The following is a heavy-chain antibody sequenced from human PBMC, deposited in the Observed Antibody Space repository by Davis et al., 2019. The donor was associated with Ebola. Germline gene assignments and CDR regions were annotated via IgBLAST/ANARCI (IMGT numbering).Heavy chain of an antibody. CDR3: ARDLGRVTVGN. V-gene: IGHV3-9*01. D-gene: IGHD4-17*01. CDR2: ISWNSASI. Sequence: SLKISCAASGFIFDDYSIHWVRQAPGKGLQLVAGISWNSASIDYADSVKGRFTISRDNAKASLYLQMNRLKTGDTAFYYCARDLGRVTVGNWGQGTLVTVSS. J-gene: IGHJ4*02. CDR1: GFIFDDYS.